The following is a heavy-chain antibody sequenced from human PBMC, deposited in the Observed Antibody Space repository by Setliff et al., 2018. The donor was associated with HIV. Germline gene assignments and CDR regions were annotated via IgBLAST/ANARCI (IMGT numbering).Heavy chain of an antibody. CDR2: IYPGDSDT. D-gene: IGHD2-15*01. Sequence: PGESLKISCKGSGYRFTSYWIGWVRQMPGKGLEWMGIIYPGDSDTRYSPSFQGQVTISADKSISTAYLQWSSLKASDTAMYYCARPCSGGSALGAFDIWGQGTMVTVSS. CDR3: ARPCSGGSALGAFDI. CDR1: GYRFTSYW. J-gene: IGHJ3*02. V-gene: IGHV5-51*01.